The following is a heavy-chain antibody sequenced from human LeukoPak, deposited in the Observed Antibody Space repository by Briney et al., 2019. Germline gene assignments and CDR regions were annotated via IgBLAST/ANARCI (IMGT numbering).Heavy chain of an antibody. Sequence: ASVKVSCKASGYTFTSYAMNWVRQAPGQGLEWMGWISAYNGNTNYAQKLQGRVTMTTDTSTSTAYMELRSLRSDDTAVYYCARDTHCSGGSCSYCYYYMDVWGKGTTVTVSS. CDR1: GYTFTSYA. D-gene: IGHD2-15*01. V-gene: IGHV1-18*01. CDR2: ISAYNGNT. CDR3: ARDTHCSGGSCSYCYYYMDV. J-gene: IGHJ6*03.